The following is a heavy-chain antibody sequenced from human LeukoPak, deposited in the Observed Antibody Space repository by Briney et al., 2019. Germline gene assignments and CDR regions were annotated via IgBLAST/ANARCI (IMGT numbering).Heavy chain of an antibody. D-gene: IGHD2-2*01. J-gene: IGHJ4*02. Sequence: GGSLRLSCAASGFTFSSYAMHWVRQAPGKGLEWVAVISYDGSNKYYADSVKGRFTISRDNSKNTLYLQMNSLRAEDTAVYYCATSPRGYCSSTSCLFDYWGQGTLVTVSS. CDR3: ATSPRGYCSSTSCLFDY. V-gene: IGHV3-30-3*01. CDR2: ISYDGSNK. CDR1: GFTFSSYA.